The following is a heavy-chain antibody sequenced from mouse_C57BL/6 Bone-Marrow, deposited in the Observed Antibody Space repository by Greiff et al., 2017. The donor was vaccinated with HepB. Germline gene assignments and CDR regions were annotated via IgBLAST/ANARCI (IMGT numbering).Heavy chain of an antibody. V-gene: IGHV1-55*01. D-gene: IGHD1-1*01. CDR1: GYTFTSYW. J-gene: IGHJ3*01. CDR3: ARRYYAPWGFAY. CDR2: IYPGSGST. Sequence: QVQLQQPGAELVKPGASVKMSCKASGYTFTSYWMTWVKQRPGQGLEWIGDIYPGSGSTNYNEKFKSKATLTVDTSSSTAYMQLSSLTSEDSAVYYGARRYYAPWGFAYWGQGTLVTVSA.